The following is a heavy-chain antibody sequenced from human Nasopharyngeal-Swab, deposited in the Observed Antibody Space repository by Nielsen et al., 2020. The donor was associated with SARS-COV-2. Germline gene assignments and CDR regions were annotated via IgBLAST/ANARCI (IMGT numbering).Heavy chain of an antibody. J-gene: IGHJ4*02. V-gene: IGHV3-23*01. CDR2: ISASGGST. CDR1: GFTFSNYA. Sequence: GESLKISCAASGFTFSNYAMTWVRQAPGKGLDWVSGISASGGSTYYADSVKGRFTISRDNSKNTLYLQMNSLRVEDTAVYYCAKEGGSYSFDYWGQGTLVTVSS. D-gene: IGHD1-26*01. CDR3: AKEGGSYSFDY.